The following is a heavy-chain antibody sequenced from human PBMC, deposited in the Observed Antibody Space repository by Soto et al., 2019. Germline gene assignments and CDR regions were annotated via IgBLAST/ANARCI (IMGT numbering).Heavy chain of an antibody. CDR2: VSGSGRRT. CDR1: GFTFSSYA. Sequence: EVQLLESGGGLVQPGGSLRLSCAASGFTFSSYAMDWVRQSSGKGLEWVSYVSGSGRRTYYADSVKGRFTISRDNSKNMVFLQMSSLRAEDTAVYYCARDLGDQYDFWSDYPAAVDFWGQGTQVTVSS. CDR3: ARDLGDQYDFWSDYPAAVDF. V-gene: IGHV3-23*01. J-gene: IGHJ4*02. D-gene: IGHD3-3*01.